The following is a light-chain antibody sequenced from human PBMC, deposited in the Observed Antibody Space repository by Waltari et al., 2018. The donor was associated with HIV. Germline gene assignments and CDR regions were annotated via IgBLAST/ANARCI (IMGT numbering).Light chain of an antibody. CDR2: GNS. V-gene: IGLV3-21*01. Sequence: SYVLTQPPSVSVAPGQTAMIICGGDNIATYTVHWYQQRPGQAPVLVISGNSDRPSGIPERFSGSKSGNTASLTISGLQAEDEADYYCCSYAGGPFVFGSGT. J-gene: IGLJ1*01. CDR3: CSYAGGPFV. CDR1: NIATYT.